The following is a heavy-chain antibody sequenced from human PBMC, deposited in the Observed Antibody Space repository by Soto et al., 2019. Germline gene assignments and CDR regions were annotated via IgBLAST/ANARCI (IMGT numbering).Heavy chain of an antibody. CDR2: MNPYSGNT. CDR3: ARGASYSYAKRRDHRNFYFDL. Sequence: QAQLVQSGAEMKKPGASVRVSCQASGYTFSNNDINWMRQASGGGLEWMGWMNPYSGNTGYEYKFQGRVTMTRDTSTNTAYMELSGLRSDDTAVYFCARGASYSYAKRRDHRNFYFDLWGRGTLVAVSP. J-gene: IGHJ2*01. D-gene: IGHD2-8*01. CDR1: GYTFSNND. V-gene: IGHV1-8*01.